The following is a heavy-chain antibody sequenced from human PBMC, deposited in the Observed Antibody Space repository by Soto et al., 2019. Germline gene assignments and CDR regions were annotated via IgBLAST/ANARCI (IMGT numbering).Heavy chain of an antibody. CDR3: ARGYCTNGVCYSPLYYYGMDV. J-gene: IGHJ6*02. Sequence: GASVKVSCKASVGTFSSYAISWVRQAPGQGLEWVGGIIPIFGTANYAQKFQGRVAITADESTSTAYMELSSLRSEDTAVYYCARGYCTNGVCYSPLYYYGMDVWGQGTTVTVSS. CDR1: VGTFSSYA. CDR2: IIPIFGTA. D-gene: IGHD2-8*01. V-gene: IGHV1-69*13.